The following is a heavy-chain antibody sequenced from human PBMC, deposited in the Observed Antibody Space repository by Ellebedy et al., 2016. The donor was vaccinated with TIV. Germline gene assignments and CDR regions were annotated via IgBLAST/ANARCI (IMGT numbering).Heavy chain of an antibody. J-gene: IGHJ6*02. CDR2: ISGSGRST. CDR3: AKVVRGTYSSSFYYYGVDV. Sequence: PGGSLRLSCAASGFTFSSYTMIWVRQAPHKGLEWVSGISGSGRSTSYADSVKGRFAISRDSSTNKLDLQMNRLTVEDTALYYCAKVVRGTYSSSFYYYGVDVWGQGTMVTVSS. CDR1: GFTFSSYT. D-gene: IGHD6-13*01. V-gene: IGHV3-23*01.